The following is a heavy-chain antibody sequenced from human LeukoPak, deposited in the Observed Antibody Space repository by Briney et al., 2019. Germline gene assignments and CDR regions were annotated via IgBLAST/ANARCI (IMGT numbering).Heavy chain of an antibody. J-gene: IGHJ4*02. Sequence: GGSLRLSCAASGFTFSSYGMHWVRQAPGKGLEWVAVIWYDGSNKYLADSVKGRFTISRDNSKNTLYLQMNSLRAEDTAVYYCARDGVRSGYHEGPDYWGQGTLVTVSS. CDR3: ARDGVRSGYHEGPDY. D-gene: IGHD3-22*01. CDR2: IWYDGSNK. CDR1: GFTFSSYG. V-gene: IGHV3-33*01.